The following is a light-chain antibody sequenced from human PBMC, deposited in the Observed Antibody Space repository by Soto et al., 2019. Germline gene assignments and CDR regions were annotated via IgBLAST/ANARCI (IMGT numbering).Light chain of an antibody. J-gene: IGLJ2*01. V-gene: IGLV2-14*01. Sequence: QSALTQPASVSGSPGQSITISCTGTSSDVGGYKYVSWYQQHPGKAPKLMIYEVSNRPSGVSNRFSGSKSGNTASLTISGLQAEDEADYYCSSYTSTNTLVIFGGGTKLTVL. CDR1: SSDVGGYKY. CDR3: SSYTSTNTLVI. CDR2: EVS.